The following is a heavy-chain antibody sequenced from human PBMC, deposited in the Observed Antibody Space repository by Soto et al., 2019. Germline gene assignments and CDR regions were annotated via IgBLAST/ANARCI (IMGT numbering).Heavy chain of an antibody. J-gene: IGHJ6*02. V-gene: IGHV2-70*01. CDR1: GFSLSTSGMC. CDR3: ARSGYYDSSGYYPYYYYGMDV. D-gene: IGHD3-22*01. Sequence: SGPTLVNPTQTLTLTCTFSGFSLSTSGMCVSWIRQPPGKALEWLALIDWEDDKYYSTSLKTRPTISKDTSKNQVVLTMTNMDPVDTATYYCARSGYYDSSGYYPYYYYGMDVWGQGT. CDR2: IDWEDDK.